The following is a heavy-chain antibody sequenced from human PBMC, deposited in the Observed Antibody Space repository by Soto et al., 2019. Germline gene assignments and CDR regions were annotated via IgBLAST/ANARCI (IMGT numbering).Heavy chain of an antibody. CDR2: ITYDGSFQ. CDR3: AKDRVGGTFYTPLGF. CDR1: GFNFDNYG. V-gene: IGHV3-30*18. J-gene: IGHJ4*02. D-gene: IGHD1-7*01. Sequence: QVQLVESGGGVVQPGGSLRLSCQASGFNFDNYGMHWVRQAPGKGLEWVAVITYDGSFQYYADSVKGRFTISRDNSKNTLFLHLNTLKPEETAVYHCAKDRVGGTFYTPLGFWGQGTLVTVSS.